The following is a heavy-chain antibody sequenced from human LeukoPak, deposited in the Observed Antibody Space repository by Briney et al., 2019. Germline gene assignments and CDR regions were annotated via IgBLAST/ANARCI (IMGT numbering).Heavy chain of an antibody. CDR1: GFTFSSYG. J-gene: IGHJ4*02. CDR2: IRYDGSNK. Sequence: GGSLRLSCAASGFTFSSYGMHWVRQAPGKGLEWVAFIRYDGSNKYYADSVKGRFTISRDNSKNTLYLQMNSLRAEDTAVYYCAKDPTIFGVVIHYYFDYWGQGTLVTVSS. D-gene: IGHD3-3*01. V-gene: IGHV3-30*02. CDR3: AKDPTIFGVVIHYYFDY.